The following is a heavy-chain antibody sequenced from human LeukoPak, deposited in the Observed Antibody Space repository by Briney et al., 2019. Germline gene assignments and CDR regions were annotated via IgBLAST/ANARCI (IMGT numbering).Heavy chain of an antibody. Sequence: GGSLRLSCAASGFTFSSYSMNWVRQAPGKGLEWVSSISSSSSYIYYADSVKGRFTISRDNAKNSLYLQMNSLRAEDTAVYYCAKAGSIAARPPIFDYWGQGTLVTVSS. J-gene: IGHJ4*02. CDR1: GFTFSSYS. V-gene: IGHV3-21*01. D-gene: IGHD6-6*01. CDR2: ISSSSSYI. CDR3: AKAGSIAARPPIFDY.